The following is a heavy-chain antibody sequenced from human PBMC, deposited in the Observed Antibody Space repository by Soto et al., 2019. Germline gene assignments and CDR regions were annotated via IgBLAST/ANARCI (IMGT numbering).Heavy chain of an antibody. V-gene: IGHV1-2*02. D-gene: IGHD2-2*01. CDR1: GYTFTGYY. CDR3: ARFEPESCSSTSCLPNYYYYYGMDV. J-gene: IGHJ6*02. CDR2: INPNSGGT. Sequence: ASVKVSCKASGYTFTGYYMHWVRQAPGQGLEWMGWINPNSGGTNYAQKFQGRVTMTRDTSISTAYMELSRLRSDDTAAYYCARFEPESCSSTSCLPNYYYYYGMDVWGQGTTVTVSS.